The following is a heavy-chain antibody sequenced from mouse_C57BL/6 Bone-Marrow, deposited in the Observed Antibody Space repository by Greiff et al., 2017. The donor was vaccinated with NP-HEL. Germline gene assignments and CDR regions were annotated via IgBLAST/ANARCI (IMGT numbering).Heavy chain of an antibody. Sequence: EVQLVESGGGLVKPGGSLKLSCAASGFTFSDYGMHWVRQAPEKGLEWVAYISSGSSTIYYADKVKGRFTISRDNAKNNLFLQMTSLRSEDTAMYYCARICRRPILYAMDYWGQGTSVTVSS. V-gene: IGHV5-17*01. CDR3: ARICRRPILYAMDY. CDR2: ISSGSSTI. CDR1: GFTFSDYG. J-gene: IGHJ4*01.